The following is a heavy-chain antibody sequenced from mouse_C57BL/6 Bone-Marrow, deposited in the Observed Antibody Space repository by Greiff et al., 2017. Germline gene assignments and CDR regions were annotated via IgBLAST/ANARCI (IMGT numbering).Heavy chain of an antibody. CDR3: ARQRLFAY. D-gene: IGHD3-2*02. V-gene: IGHV5-9*01. Sequence: EVQVVESGGGLVKPGGSLKLSCAASGFTFSSYTMSWVRQTPEKRLGWVATISGGGGNTYYPDSVKGRFTISRDNAKNTLYLQMSSLRSEDTALYYCARQRLFAYWGQGTLVTVSA. CDR1: GFTFSSYT. J-gene: IGHJ3*01. CDR2: ISGGGGNT.